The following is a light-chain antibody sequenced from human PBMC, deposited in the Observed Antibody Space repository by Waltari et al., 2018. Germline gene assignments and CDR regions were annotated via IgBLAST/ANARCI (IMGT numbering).Light chain of an antibody. Sequence: EFVLTQSPDTLSLSPGERATLSCRASQSLSRSRLAWYHQKPGQAPRLLIYAASSRATGIPDRFSGSGSGTDFSLTISRVEPEDFAVYYCQQYGSSVMYTFGQGTKLEIQ. CDR1: QSLSRSR. CDR3: QQYGSSVMYT. CDR2: AAS. J-gene: IGKJ2*01. V-gene: IGKV3-20*01.